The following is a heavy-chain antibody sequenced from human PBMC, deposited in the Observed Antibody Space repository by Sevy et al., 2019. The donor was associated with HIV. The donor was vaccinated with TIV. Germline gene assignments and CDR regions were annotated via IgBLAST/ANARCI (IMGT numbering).Heavy chain of an antibody. J-gene: IGHJ4*02. CDR1: GFTFDDYA. CDR3: AKGSTYYYDSSGYSLDY. Sequence: GGSLRLSCAASGFTFDDYAMHWVRQAPGKGLEWVSGISWNSGGIGYADSVKGRFTISRDNAKNSLYLQMNSLRAEDTALYYCAKGSTYYYDSSGYSLDYWGQGTLVTVSS. CDR2: ISWNSGGI. D-gene: IGHD3-22*01. V-gene: IGHV3-9*01.